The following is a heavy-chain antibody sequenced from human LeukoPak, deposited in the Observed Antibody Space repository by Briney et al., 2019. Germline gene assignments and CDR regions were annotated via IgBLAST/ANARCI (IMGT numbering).Heavy chain of an antibody. CDR3: AGKSTAMAPYYYGMDV. CDR1: GGTFSSYA. CDR2: IIPILGIA. V-gene: IGHV1-69*04. Sequence: ASVKVSCKASGGTFSSYAISWVRQAPGQGLEWMGRIIPILGIANYAQKFQGRVTITADKSTSTAYMELSSLRSEDTAVYYCAGKSTAMAPYYYGMDVWGQGTTVTVSS. J-gene: IGHJ6*02. D-gene: IGHD5-18*01.